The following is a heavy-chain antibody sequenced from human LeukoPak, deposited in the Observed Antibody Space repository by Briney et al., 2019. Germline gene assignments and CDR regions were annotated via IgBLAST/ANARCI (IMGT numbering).Heavy chain of an antibody. V-gene: IGHV4-59*11. CDR3: ARGDSSSWYYYYMDV. D-gene: IGHD6-13*01. J-gene: IGHJ6*03. Sequence: SETLSLTCTVSGGSISSHYWSWIRQPPGKGLEWIGYIYYSGSTNYNPSLKSRVTISVDTSKNQFSLKLSSVTAADTAVYYCARGDSSSWYYYYMDVWGKGTTVTVSS. CDR1: GGSISSHY. CDR2: IYYSGST.